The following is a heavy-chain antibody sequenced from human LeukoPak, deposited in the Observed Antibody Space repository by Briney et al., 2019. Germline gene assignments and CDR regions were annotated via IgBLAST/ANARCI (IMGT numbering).Heavy chain of an antibody. D-gene: IGHD1-26*01. CDR2: ISYAGGSYK. Sequence: GGSLRLSCAASGFTFSSYSMNWVRQTPGKGLEWVASISYAGGSYKYYADSVKGRFTISRDNAKNSLYLQMNSLRAEDTALYYCAKDRSPYSSLALGVFDYWGQGTLVTVSS. CDR1: GFTFSSYS. CDR3: AKDRSPYSSLALGVFDY. V-gene: IGHV3-30*18. J-gene: IGHJ4*02.